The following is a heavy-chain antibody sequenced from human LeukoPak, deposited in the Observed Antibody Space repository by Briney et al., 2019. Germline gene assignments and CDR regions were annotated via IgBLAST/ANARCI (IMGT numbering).Heavy chain of an antibody. CDR1: GGSISSYY. D-gene: IGHD6-19*01. Sequence: SETLSLTCTVSGGSISSYYWIWIRQPPGKGLEWIGYIHYSGSTNYNPSLKSRVTISVDTSKNQFSLKLSSVTAADTAVYYCARAVRASSYYFDYWGQGTLVTVSS. CDR2: IHYSGST. J-gene: IGHJ4*02. V-gene: IGHV4-59*01. CDR3: ARAVRASSYYFDY.